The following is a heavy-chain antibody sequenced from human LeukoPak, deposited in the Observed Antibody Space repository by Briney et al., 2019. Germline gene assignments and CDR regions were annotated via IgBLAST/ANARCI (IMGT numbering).Heavy chain of an antibody. Sequence: GGSLRLYCAASGFTFSDYYMSWIRQAPGKGLEWVSYISSSGSTIYYADSVKGRFTISRDNAKNSLYLQMNSLRAEDTAVYYCAGVAAAGNGAFDIWGQGTMVTVSS. CDR3: AGVAAAGNGAFDI. CDR1: GFTFSDYY. J-gene: IGHJ3*02. V-gene: IGHV3-11*01. D-gene: IGHD6-13*01. CDR2: ISSSGSTI.